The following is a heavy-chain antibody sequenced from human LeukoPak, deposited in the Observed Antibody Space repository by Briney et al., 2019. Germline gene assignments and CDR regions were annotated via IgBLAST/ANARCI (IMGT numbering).Heavy chain of an antibody. CDR2: ISYDGSNK. D-gene: IGHD2-2*02. CDR1: GFTFSSYW. CDR3: ARDSPWVVVVPAAIREYYYYGMDV. Sequence: GGSLRLSCAASGFTFSSYWMSWVRQAPGKGLEWVAVISYDGSNKYYADSVKGRFTISRDNSKNTLYLQMNSLRAEDTAVYYCARDSPWVVVVPAAIREYYYYGMDVWGQGTTVTVSS. J-gene: IGHJ6*02. V-gene: IGHV3-30-3*01.